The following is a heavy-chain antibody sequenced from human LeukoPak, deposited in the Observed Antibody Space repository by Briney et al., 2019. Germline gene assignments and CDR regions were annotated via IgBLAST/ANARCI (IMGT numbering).Heavy chain of an antibody. Sequence: PGGSLRLSCAASGFTVSSNYMSWVRQAPGKGLEWVSVIYSGGSTYYADSVKGRFTISRDNSKNTLYPQMNSLRAEDTAVYYCARGFDSSGYGHFDYWGQGTLVTVSS. CDR1: GFTVSSNY. D-gene: IGHD3-22*01. CDR2: IYSGGST. CDR3: ARGFDSSGYGHFDY. J-gene: IGHJ4*02. V-gene: IGHV3-53*01.